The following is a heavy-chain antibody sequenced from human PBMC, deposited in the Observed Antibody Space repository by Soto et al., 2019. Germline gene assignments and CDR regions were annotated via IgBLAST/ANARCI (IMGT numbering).Heavy chain of an antibody. J-gene: IGHJ4*02. Sequence: GGSLRLSCSASGFTFSSYAMHWVRQAPGKGLEYVSAISSNGGSTYYADSVKGRFTISRDNSKNTLYLQMSSLRAEDTAVYYCVKDAGYDFWSGYIPPGYWGQGTLVTVSS. D-gene: IGHD3-3*01. CDR2: ISSNGGST. CDR3: VKDAGYDFWSGYIPPGY. CDR1: GFTFSSYA. V-gene: IGHV3-64D*08.